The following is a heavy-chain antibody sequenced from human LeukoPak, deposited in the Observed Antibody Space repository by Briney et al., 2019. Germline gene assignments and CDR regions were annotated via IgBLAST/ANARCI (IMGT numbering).Heavy chain of an antibody. CDR2: IFYSGNT. J-gene: IGHJ3*02. V-gene: IGHV4-39*01. CDR1: GGSISSSSYY. Sequence: SETLSLTCIVSGGSISSSSYYWGWIRPPPGKGLEWIGSIFYSGNTYYNPSLKSRVTISVDTSKNQFSLKLSSVTAADSAVYYCARHSGWSGHLDAFDIWGQGTMVTVSS. CDR3: ARHSGWSGHLDAFDI. D-gene: IGHD3-3*01.